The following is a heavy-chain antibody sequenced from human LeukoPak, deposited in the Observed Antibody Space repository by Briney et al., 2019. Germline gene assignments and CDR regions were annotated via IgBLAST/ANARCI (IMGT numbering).Heavy chain of an antibody. CDR3: ATTTHSGSYATLGYYYYMDV. D-gene: IGHD1-26*01. CDR2: FDPEDGET. V-gene: IGHV1-24*01. J-gene: IGHJ6*03. Sequence: GASVKVSCKVSGYTLTELSMHWVRQAPGKGLEWMGGFDPEDGETIYAQKFQGRVTMTEDTSTDTAYMELSSLRSEDTAVYYCATTTHSGSYATLGYYYYMDVWGTGTTVTVSS. CDR1: GYTLTELS.